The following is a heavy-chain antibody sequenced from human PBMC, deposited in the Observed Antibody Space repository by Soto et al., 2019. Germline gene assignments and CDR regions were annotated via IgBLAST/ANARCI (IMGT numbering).Heavy chain of an antibody. J-gene: IGHJ4*02. CDR1: GFRFSDSA. V-gene: IGHV3-73*01. CDR2: IRSKSNNYAA. Sequence: EVQLVESGGGLVQPGGSLKLSCAASGFRFSDSALHWVRQASGKGLEWVGRIRSKSNNYAAEYAASVKGRFTISRDDSKNTAYLQMNSLKTEDTAVYYCVRHLCDYWGQGTLVTVSS. CDR3: VRHLCDY.